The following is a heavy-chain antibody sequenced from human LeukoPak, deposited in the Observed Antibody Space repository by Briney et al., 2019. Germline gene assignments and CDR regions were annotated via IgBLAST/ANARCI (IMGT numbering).Heavy chain of an antibody. V-gene: IGHV4-31*03. D-gene: IGHD2-2*01. CDR3: ARAIPEDIVVVPAAIDWFDP. CDR1: GGSISSGGYY. J-gene: IGHJ5*02. Sequence: PSQTLSLTCTVSGGSISSGGYYWSWIRQHPGKGLEWIGYIYYSGSTYYNPSLKSRVTISVDTSKNQFSLKLSSVTAADTAMYYCARAIPEDIVVVPAAIDWFDPWGQGTLVTVSS. CDR2: IYYSGST.